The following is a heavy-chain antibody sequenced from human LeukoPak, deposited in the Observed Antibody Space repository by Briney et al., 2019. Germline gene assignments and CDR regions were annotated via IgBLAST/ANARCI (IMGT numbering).Heavy chain of an antibody. CDR2: SSGSGGST. J-gene: IGHJ4*02. D-gene: IGHD2-8*01. Sequence: GGSLRLSCAASGFTFSNYAMSWVRQAPGKGLEWVSASSGSGGSTHYADSVKGRFTISRDNSKNTLYLQMNSLRAGDTAVYYCAKYAGLYHSDYWGQGTLVTVSS. V-gene: IGHV3-23*01. CDR3: AKYAGLYHSDY. CDR1: GFTFSNYA.